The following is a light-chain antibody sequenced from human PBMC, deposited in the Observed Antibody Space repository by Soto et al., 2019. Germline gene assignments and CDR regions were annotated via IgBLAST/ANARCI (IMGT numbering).Light chain of an antibody. CDR2: GAS. J-gene: IGKJ2*01. CDR3: QQYGSSPGYT. CDR1: QSVSSSY. V-gene: IGKV3-20*01. Sequence: EIVLTQSPGTLSLSPGERATLSCRASQSVSSSYLAWYQQKPGQAPRLLIYGASSRATGIPDRFSGSGSGTAFTLSISRLEPEDFAVYYCQQYGSSPGYTFGHGTKLEIK.